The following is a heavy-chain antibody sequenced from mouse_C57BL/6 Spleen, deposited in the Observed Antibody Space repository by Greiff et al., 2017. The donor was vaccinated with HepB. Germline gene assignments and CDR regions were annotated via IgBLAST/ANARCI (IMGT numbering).Heavy chain of an antibody. J-gene: IGHJ2*01. CDR3: ARHEELGKPFYYGNGPLYFDY. CDR2: FYPGSGSI. Sequence: VKLQQSGAELVKPGASVKLSCKASGYTFTEYTIHWVKQRSGQGLEWIGWFYPGSGSIKYNEKFKDKATLTADKSSSTVYMELSRLTSEDSAVYFCARHEELGKPFYYGNGPLYFDYWGQGTTLTVSS. CDR1: GYTFTEYT. D-gene: IGHD2-1*01. V-gene: IGHV1-62-2*01.